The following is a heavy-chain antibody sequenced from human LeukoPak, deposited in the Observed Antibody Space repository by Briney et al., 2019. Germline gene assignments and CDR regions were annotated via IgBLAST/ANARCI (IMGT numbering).Heavy chain of an antibody. CDR3: ARDSGSYLD. CDR2: IYYSGST. CDR1: SGSISPYY. V-gene: IGHV4-59*01. Sequence: SETLSLTCTVSSGSISPYYWSWIRQPPGKGLEWIGYIYYSGSTNYNPSLRSRVTIAVDTSKNQFSLKLSSVTAADTAVYYCARDSGSYLDWGQGTLVTVSS. J-gene: IGHJ4*02. D-gene: IGHD1-26*01.